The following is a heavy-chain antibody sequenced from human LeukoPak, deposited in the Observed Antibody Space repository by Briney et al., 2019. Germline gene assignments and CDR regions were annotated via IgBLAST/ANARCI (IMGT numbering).Heavy chain of an antibody. CDR1: GFTFSNYW. Sequence: GGSLRLSCAGSGFTFSNYWIHWVRQTPDKGLVWVSRINPAGNYANYADSVKGRFTISRDNAKNTVYLQMNSLRAEDTALFYCVRDWDHYDFDSWSQGTLVTVSS. V-gene: IGHV3-74*01. J-gene: IGHJ5*01. D-gene: IGHD3-3*01. CDR2: INPAGNYA. CDR3: VRDWDHYDFDS.